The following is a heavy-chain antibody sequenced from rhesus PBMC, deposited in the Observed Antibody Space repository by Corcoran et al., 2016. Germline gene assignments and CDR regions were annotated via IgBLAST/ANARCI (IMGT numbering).Heavy chain of an antibody. CDR2: IYGRGNST. J-gene: IGHJ4*01. V-gene: IGHV4S11*01. Sequence: QVQLQESGPGLVKPLDTLSLTCAVSGDSMSNNYWTWIRQSPGKALEWIGYIYGRGNSTRYNPALKSRVTLSVDTSKNQFSLKLTSVTAADTAVYYCARDSVGAGIDYWGQGVLVTVSS. D-gene: IGHD1-44*02. CDR1: GDSMSNNY. CDR3: ARDSVGAGIDY.